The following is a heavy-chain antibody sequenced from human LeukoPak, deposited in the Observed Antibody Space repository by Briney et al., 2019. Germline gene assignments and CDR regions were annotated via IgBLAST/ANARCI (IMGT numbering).Heavy chain of an antibody. Sequence: GGSLRLSCAASGLAVSSNYMNWVRQAPGKGLEWVSALYIGGNTYYADSVRGRFTISRDNSKNTLYLQMNSLRAEDTAIYYCTTAAGYNYGQYWGQGTLVTVSS. CDR1: GLAVSSNY. CDR2: LYIGGNT. CDR3: TTAAGYNYGQY. V-gene: IGHV3-53*01. D-gene: IGHD5-18*01. J-gene: IGHJ4*02.